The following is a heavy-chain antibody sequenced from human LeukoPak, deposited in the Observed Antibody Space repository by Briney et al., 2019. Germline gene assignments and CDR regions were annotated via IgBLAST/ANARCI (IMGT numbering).Heavy chain of an antibody. CDR1: GYTFTGYY. D-gene: IGHD3-10*01. CDR3: AREIQKNYYGSGSPDY. CDR2: INPNSGGT. V-gene: IGHV1-2*02. Sequence: ASVTVSCKASGYTFTGYYMHWVRQAPGQGLEWMGWINPNSGGTNYAQKFQGRVTMTRDTSISTAYMELSRLRSDDTAVYYCAREIQKNYYGSGSPDYWGQGTLVTVSS. J-gene: IGHJ4*02.